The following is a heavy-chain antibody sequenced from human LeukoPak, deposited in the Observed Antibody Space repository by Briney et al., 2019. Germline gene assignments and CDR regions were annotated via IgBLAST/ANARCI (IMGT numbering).Heavy chain of an antibody. CDR2: ISYDGSNK. J-gene: IGHJ4*02. CDR1: GFTFSSYA. V-gene: IGHV3-30-3*01. D-gene: IGHD2-2*01. Sequence: GGSLRLSCAASGFTFSSYAMHWVRQAPGKGLEWVAVISYDGSNKYYADSVKGRFTISRDNSKNTLYLQMNSLRAEDTAVYYCARDAIVVVPAAHSLDYWGQGTLVTVSS. CDR3: ARDAIVVVPAAHSLDY.